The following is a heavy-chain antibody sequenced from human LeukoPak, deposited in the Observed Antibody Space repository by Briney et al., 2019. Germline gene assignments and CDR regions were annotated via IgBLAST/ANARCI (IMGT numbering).Heavy chain of an antibody. D-gene: IGHD6-19*01. J-gene: IGHJ4*02. CDR2: IQHDGNKE. Sequence: PGGSLRLSCAVSGFTFSSHSMHWVRQAPGKGLQWVAFIQHDGNKEYYVDSVKGRFTISRDNYKNTVYLEMNSLRAEDTAVYYCAKDPGTNGWSYFDYWGQGTLVTVSS. CDR3: AKDPGTNGWSYFDY. CDR1: GFTFSSHS. V-gene: IGHV3-30*02.